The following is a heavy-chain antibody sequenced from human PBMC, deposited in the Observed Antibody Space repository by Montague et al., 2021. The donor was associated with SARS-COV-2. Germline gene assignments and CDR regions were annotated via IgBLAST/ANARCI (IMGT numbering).Heavy chain of an antibody. J-gene: IGHJ2*01. CDR3: ARSPEPMIILIITSLNWYFDL. Sequence: TLSLTCTVSGGSISSGGYYWSWIRQHPGKGLEWIGYIYYSGSTYYNPSLKSLVTISVDTSKNQFSLKMSSVTAADTAVYYCARSPEPMIILIITSLNWYFDLWGRGTLVTVSS. D-gene: IGHD3-22*01. V-gene: IGHV4-31*01. CDR1: GGSISSGGYY. CDR2: IYYSGST.